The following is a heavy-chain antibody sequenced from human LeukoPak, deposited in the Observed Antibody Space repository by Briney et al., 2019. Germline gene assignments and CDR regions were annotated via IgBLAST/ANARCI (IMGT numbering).Heavy chain of an antibody. V-gene: IGHV3-30*02. CDR2: IRYDGSNK. CDR3: AKDWQQLDDY. J-gene: IGHJ4*02. D-gene: IGHD6-13*01. Sequence: GGSLRLSCAASGFTASSNYVSWVRQAPGKGLEWVAFIRYDGSNKYYADSVKGRFTISRDNSKNTLYLQMNSLRAEDTAVYYCAKDWQQLDDYWGQGTLVTVSS. CDR1: GFTASSNY.